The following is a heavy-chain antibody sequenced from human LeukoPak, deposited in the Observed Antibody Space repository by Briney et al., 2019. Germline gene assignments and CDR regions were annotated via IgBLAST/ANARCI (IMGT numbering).Heavy chain of an antibody. J-gene: IGHJ3*02. CDR2: YSGGST. CDR3: ARGGFGPSDALDI. CDR1: EFSVGSNY. Sequence: GGSLRLSCAASEFSVGSNYMTWVRQAPGKGLEWVSLYSGGSTYYADSVKGRFTISRDNSKNTLYLQMNSLRAEDTAVYYCARGGFGPSDALDIWGQGTMVTVSS. D-gene: IGHD3-10*01. V-gene: IGHV3-66*01.